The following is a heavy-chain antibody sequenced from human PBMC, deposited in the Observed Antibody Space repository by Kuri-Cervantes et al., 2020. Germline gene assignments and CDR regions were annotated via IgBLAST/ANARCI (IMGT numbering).Heavy chain of an antibody. CDR3: ARGSAVVRGVVARPIYYMDV. CDR2: IDLSGGST. CDR1: GYTFTGYY. Sequence: ASVKVSCKASGYTFTGYYIHWVRQAPGQGLEWMGIIDLSGGSTRYAQKFQGRVTMTRDTSTSTVYMQLSSLRSEDTAVYYCARGSAVVRGVVARPIYYMDVWGKGTTVTVSS. J-gene: IGHJ6*03. V-gene: IGHV1-46*01. D-gene: IGHD3-10*01.